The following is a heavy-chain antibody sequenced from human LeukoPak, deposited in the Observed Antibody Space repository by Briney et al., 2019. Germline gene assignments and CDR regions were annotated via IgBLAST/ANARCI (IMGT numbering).Heavy chain of an antibody. V-gene: IGHV3-30-3*01. D-gene: IGHD5-18*01. J-gene: IGHJ4*02. CDR2: ISYGGSNK. CDR1: GFTFSSYA. CDR3: ARPPGDTAMVLYYFDY. Sequence: GGSLRLSCAASGFTFSSYAMHWVRQAPGKGLEWVAVISYGGSNKYYADSVKGRFTISRDNSKNTLYLQMNSLRAEDTAVYYCARPPGDTAMVLYYFDYWGQGTLVTVSS.